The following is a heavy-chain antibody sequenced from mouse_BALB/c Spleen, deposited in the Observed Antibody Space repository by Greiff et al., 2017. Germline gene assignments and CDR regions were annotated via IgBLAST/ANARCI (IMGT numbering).Heavy chain of an antibody. CDR2: IDPENGNT. CDR3: ARYGNYGGY. J-gene: IGHJ2*01. Sequence: VQLQQSGAKLVRPGALVKLSCKASGFNIKDYYMHWVKQRPEQGLEWIGWIDPENGNTIYDPKFQGKASITADTSSNTAYLQLSSLTSEDTAVYYCARYGNYGGYWGQGTTLTVSS. V-gene: IGHV14-1*02. CDR1: GFNIKDYY. D-gene: IGHD2-1*01.